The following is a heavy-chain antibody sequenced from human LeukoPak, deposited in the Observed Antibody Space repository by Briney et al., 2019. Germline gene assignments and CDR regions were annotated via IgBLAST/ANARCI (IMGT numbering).Heavy chain of an antibody. V-gene: IGHV4-59*08. CDR3: ASPGIDGYNGLGY. CDR1: GGSISSYY. CDR2: IYYSGST. J-gene: IGHJ4*02. Sequence: SETLSLTCTVSGGSISSYYWSWVRQPPGKGLEWIGYIYYSGSTNYNPSLKSRVTISVDTSKNQFSLKLSSVTAADTAVYYCASPGIDGYNGLGYWGQGTLVTVSS. D-gene: IGHD5-12*01.